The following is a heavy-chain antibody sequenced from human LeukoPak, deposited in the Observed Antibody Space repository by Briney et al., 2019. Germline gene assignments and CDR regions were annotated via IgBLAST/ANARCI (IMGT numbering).Heavy chain of an antibody. CDR3: ARRRDMAFDY. V-gene: IGHV5-51*01. D-gene: IGHD5-24*01. CDR2: IHPDGSDS. Sequence: GESLKISCKAPGSTFTSYWIAWVRQMPGKGLEWMGVIHPDGSDSRYSPSFQGQVTVSADKSITTAYLQWNSPQASDTAMYYCARRRDMAFDYWGQGTLVTVSS. CDR1: GSTFTSYW. J-gene: IGHJ4*02.